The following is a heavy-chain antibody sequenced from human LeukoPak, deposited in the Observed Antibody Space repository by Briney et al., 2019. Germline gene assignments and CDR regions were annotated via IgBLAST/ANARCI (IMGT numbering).Heavy chain of an antibody. Sequence: PGGFLRLSCAASGFTFSSYSMNWVRQAPGKGLEWVSSISSSSSYIYYADSVKGRFTISRDNAKNSLYLQMNSLRAEDTAVYYCIAVAGQGTWFGPWGQGTLVTVSS. CDR3: IAVAGQGTWFGP. D-gene: IGHD6-19*01. V-gene: IGHV3-21*01. CDR2: ISSSSSYI. CDR1: GFTFSSYS. J-gene: IGHJ5*02.